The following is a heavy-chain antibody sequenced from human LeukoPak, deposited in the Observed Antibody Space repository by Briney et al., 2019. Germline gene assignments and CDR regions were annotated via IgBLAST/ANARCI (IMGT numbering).Heavy chain of an antibody. Sequence: GGSLRLSCAASGFTFSSYGMHWVRQAPGKGLEWVAVISYDGSNKYYADSVKGRFTISRDNSKNTLYLQMNSLRAEDTAVYYCAKVMYVYHDSSLPSDYGMDVWGQGTTVTVSS. CDR1: GFTFSSYG. CDR2: ISYDGSNK. CDR3: AKVMYVYHDSSLPSDYGMDV. J-gene: IGHJ6*02. D-gene: IGHD3-22*01. V-gene: IGHV3-30*18.